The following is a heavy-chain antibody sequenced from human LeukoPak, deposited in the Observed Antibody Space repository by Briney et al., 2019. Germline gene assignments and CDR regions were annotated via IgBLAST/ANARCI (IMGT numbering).Heavy chain of an antibody. D-gene: IGHD4-17*01. CDR2: FDPEDGET. CDR1: GYTLTELS. Sequence: PRASVKVSCKVSGYTLTELSMHWVRQAPGKGLEWMGGFDPEDGETIYAQKFQGRVTVTRDTSISTAYMELSRLRSDDTAVYYCARDQGVTTTCFDYWGQGTLVTVSS. CDR3: ARDQGVTTTCFDY. V-gene: IGHV1-24*01. J-gene: IGHJ4*02.